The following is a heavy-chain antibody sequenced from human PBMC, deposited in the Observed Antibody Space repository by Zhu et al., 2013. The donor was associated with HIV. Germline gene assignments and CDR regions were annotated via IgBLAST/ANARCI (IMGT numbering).Heavy chain of an antibody. Sequence: QVQLVESGGGVVQPGRSLRLSCAASGFTFSSYGMHWVRQAPGKGLEWVAVIWYDGSNKYYADSVKGRFTISRDNSKNTLYLQMNSLRAEDTAVYYCARESLTSGRRNKADFDYWGQGTLVTVSS. CDR3: ARESLTSGRRNKADFDY. D-gene: IGHD6-19*01. CDR2: IWYDGSNK. CDR1: GFTFSSYG. J-gene: IGHJ4*02. V-gene: IGHV3-33*01.